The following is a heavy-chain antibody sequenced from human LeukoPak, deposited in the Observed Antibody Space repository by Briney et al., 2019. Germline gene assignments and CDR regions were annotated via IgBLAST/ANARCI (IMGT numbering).Heavy chain of an antibody. CDR3: ARGGIAAATDWFDP. CDR1: GGSFSGYY. CDR2: INHSGST. J-gene: IGHJ5*02. V-gene: IGHV4-34*01. Sequence: SETLSPTCAVYGGSFSGYYWSWIRQPPGKGLEWIGEINHSGSTNYNPSLKSRVTISVDTSKNQFSLKLSSVTAADTAVYYCARGGIAAATDWFDPWGQGTLVTVSS. D-gene: IGHD6-13*01.